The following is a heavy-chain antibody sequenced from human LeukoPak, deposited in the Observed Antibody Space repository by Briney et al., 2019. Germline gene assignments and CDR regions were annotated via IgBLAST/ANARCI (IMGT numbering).Heavy chain of an antibody. CDR2: ISYDGGNK. V-gene: IGHV3-30*04. D-gene: IGHD3-22*01. CDR3: ARGITMIVVVFSFLDY. J-gene: IGHJ4*02. Sequence: GGSLRLSCAASGFTFSSYAMHWVRQAPGKGLGWVAVISYDGGNKYYADSVKGRFTISRDNSKNTLYLQMNSLRAEDTAVYYCARGITMIVVVFSFLDYWGQGTLVTVSS. CDR1: GFTFSSYA.